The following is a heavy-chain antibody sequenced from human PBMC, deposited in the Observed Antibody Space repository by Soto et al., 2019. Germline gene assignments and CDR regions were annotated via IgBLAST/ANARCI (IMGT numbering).Heavy chain of an antibody. CDR1: GGSFSSYY. J-gene: IGHJ4*02. CDR3: ARAHYYGSGRGGDYFDY. D-gene: IGHD3-10*01. V-gene: IGHV4-34*01. CDR2: INHSGST. Sequence: QVQLQQWGAGLLKPSETLSLTCAVYGGSFSSYYWSWIRQPPGKGLEWIGEINHSGSTNYNPSLKSRVPISVDPSKNQFSLKLSSVTAADTAVYYCARAHYYGSGRGGDYFDYWGQGTLVTVSS.